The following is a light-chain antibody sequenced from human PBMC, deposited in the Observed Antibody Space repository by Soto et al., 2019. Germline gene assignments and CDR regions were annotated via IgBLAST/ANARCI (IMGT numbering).Light chain of an antibody. J-gene: IGKJ4*01. CDR3: QQANSFPLT. CDR1: QGISSL. Sequence: DIQMTQSPSSVSASVGDRVTITCRASQGISSLLAWYQQKPGKAPKLPIHTVSSLQSGVPSRFSGSGSGTDFTLTISSLQTEDFATYYCQQANSFPLTFGGGTKLEIK. V-gene: IGKV1-12*01. CDR2: TVS.